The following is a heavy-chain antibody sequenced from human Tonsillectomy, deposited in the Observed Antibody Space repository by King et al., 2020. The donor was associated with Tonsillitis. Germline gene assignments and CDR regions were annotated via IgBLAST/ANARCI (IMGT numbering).Heavy chain of an antibody. Sequence: VQLVESGGGLVQRGGSLRLSCAASGFTFSSFAMSWVRQSPGKGLEWVSGISGSGGSTYSADSVKGRFTISRDNSKTTLYLQMNSLRAEDTAVYYCAKDKVATMPRDAFDFWGQGTTVTVSS. J-gene: IGHJ3*01. CDR3: AKDKVATMPRDAFDF. V-gene: IGHV3-23*04. D-gene: IGHD5-12*01. CDR1: GFTFSSFA. CDR2: ISGSGGST.